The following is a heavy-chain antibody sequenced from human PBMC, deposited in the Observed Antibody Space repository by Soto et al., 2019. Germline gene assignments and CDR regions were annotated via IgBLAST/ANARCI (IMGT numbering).Heavy chain of an antibody. J-gene: IGHJ4*02. CDR1: GYTFTGYY. CDR2: INPNSGGT. Sequence: QVQLVQSGAEVKKPGASVKVSCKASGYTFTGYYVHWVRQAPGQGLEWMGWINPNSGGTNYAQNFQGWVTMTRDTCISKAYMELSRLRSDDRAVYYCATSRTSITVAVETEYYFDYWGQGTLVTVSS. CDR3: ATSRTSITVAVETEYYFDY. D-gene: IGHD6-19*01. V-gene: IGHV1-2*04.